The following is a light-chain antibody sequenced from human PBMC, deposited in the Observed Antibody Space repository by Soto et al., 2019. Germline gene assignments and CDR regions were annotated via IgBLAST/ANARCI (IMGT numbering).Light chain of an antibody. CDR1: QSISSY. J-gene: IGKJ2*01. CDR3: QQSHSTPYT. V-gene: IGKV1-39*01. Sequence: DIQMTQSPSSLSASVGDRVTITCRASQSISSYLNWYQLKPGKAPKLLIYAASSLQSGVPSRFGGSGSGTDFTLTICSLQPEDFATYYCQQSHSTPYTFGQGTKLEIK. CDR2: AAS.